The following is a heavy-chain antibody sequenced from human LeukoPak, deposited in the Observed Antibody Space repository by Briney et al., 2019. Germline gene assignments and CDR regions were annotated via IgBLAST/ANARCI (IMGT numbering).Heavy chain of an antibody. J-gene: IGHJ6*03. Sequence: HGESLKISCKGSGYIFTNYCIGWVRQMPGKGLEWMGIIYPGDSDIRYSPSFQGQVTISADKSISTAYLQWSSLKASDTAMYYCARHMSGTGLNYYFSYYMDVWGKGTTVTVSS. D-gene: IGHD2-8*02. CDR1: GYIFTNYC. CDR3: ARHMSGTGLNYYFSYYMDV. CDR2: IYPGDSDI. V-gene: IGHV5-51*01.